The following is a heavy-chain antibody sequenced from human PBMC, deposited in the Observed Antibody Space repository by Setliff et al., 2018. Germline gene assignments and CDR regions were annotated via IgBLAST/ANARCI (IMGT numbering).Heavy chain of an antibody. CDR2: VYYSGTA. CDR3: ATGAGYSSSWPFDY. V-gene: IGHV4-59*01. D-gene: IGHD6-13*01. Sequence: SETLSLTCTVSDGSLSTYYWSWIRQPPGKGLEFIGYVYYSGTANYSPSLKSRVTISVDTSKNQFSLKLSSVTAADTAVYYCATGAGYSSSWPFDYWGQGTLVTVSS. CDR1: DGSLSTYY. J-gene: IGHJ4*02.